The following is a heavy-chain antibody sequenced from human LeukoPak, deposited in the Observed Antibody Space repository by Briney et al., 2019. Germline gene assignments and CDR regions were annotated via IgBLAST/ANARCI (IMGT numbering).Heavy chain of an antibody. Sequence: PGGSLRLSCAASGFRLSDFDMNWVRQAPGKGLEWVSSISTGSRYIYYAYSVKGRFTISRDDAKNSLYPQMDYLRAEDTAVYYCARADCSGSTCYLRRSWFDPWGQGTLVTVSS. CDR1: GFRLSDFD. J-gene: IGHJ5*02. CDR3: ARADCSGSTCYLRRSWFDP. CDR2: ISTGSRYI. D-gene: IGHD2-2*01. V-gene: IGHV3-21*01.